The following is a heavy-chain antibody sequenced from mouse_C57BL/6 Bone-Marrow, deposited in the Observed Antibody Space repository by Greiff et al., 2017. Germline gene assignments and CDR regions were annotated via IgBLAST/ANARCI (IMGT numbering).Heavy chain of an antibody. J-gene: IGHJ3*01. Sequence: VQLKQSGPELVKPGASVKISCKASGYSFTDYNMNWVKQSHGKSLEWIGVINPTYGTTSYNQKFKGKATLTVDQSSSTAYMQLNSLTSEDSAVYYCAVIYYDYGPWFAYWGQGTLVTVSA. CDR3: AVIYYDYGPWFAY. D-gene: IGHD2-4*01. CDR1: GYSFTDYN. V-gene: IGHV1-39*01. CDR2: INPTYGTT.